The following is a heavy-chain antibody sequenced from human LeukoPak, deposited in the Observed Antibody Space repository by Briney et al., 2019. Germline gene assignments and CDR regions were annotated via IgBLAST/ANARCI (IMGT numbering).Heavy chain of an antibody. V-gene: IGHV1-18*01. CDR1: GYTFTSYG. Sequence: ASVKVSCKASGYTFTSYGISWVRQAPGQGLEWMGWISAYNGNTNYAQKLQGRVTMTTDTSTSTAYMELRSLRSDDTAVYYCARGEFTFGGVMWSDYWGQGTLVTVSS. J-gene: IGHJ4*02. CDR2: ISAYNGNT. D-gene: IGHD3-16*01. CDR3: ARGEFTFGGVMWSDY.